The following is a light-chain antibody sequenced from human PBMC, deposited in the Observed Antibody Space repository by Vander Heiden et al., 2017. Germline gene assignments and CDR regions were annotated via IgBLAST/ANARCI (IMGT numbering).Light chain of an antibody. CDR2: AAS. Sequence: TQLTQSPSSLSASLGDRVTITFRASRGISNYLAWYQQKPGKAPDLLIYAASTLQPGVPSRFSGSGSGTDFTLTISSLQPEDFATYYCLQLNSWPLTFGGGTKVETK. V-gene: IGKV1-9*01. CDR1: RGISNY. J-gene: IGKJ4*01. CDR3: LQLNSWPLT.